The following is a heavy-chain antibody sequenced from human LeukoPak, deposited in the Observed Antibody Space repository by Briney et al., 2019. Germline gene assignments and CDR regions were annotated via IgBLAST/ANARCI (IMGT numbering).Heavy chain of an antibody. J-gene: IGHJ4*02. Sequence: PSETLSLTCTVSGGSIMVAAYSWSWIRQPPGKGLEWIGSIYYSGSTYYNPSLKSRVTISVDTSKNQFSLKLSSVTAADTAVYYCARITMVRGVILDYWGQGTLVTVSS. CDR3: ARITMVRGVILDY. CDR1: GGSIMVAAYS. V-gene: IGHV4-30-2*03. CDR2: IYYSGST. D-gene: IGHD3-10*01.